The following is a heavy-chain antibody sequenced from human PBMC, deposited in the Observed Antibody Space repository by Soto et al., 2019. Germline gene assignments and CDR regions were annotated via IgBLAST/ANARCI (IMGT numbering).Heavy chain of an antibody. CDR2: INPNSGGT. V-gene: IGHV1-2*04. CDR3: ARTPKSAAGTVEGLDAFDL. D-gene: IGHD6-13*01. J-gene: IGHJ3*01. Sequence: QVQLVQSGAEVKKPGASVKVSCKASGYTFTGYYMHWVRQAPGQGLEWMGWINPNSGGTNYAQKFQGWVTMTRDTSISTAYMELSRLRSDDTAVYYCARTPKSAAGTVEGLDAFDLWGQGTMVTVSS. CDR1: GYTFTGYY.